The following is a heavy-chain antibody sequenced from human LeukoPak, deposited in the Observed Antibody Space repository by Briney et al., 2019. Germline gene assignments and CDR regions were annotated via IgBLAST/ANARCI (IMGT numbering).Heavy chain of an antibody. CDR2: INWNGGST. V-gene: IGHV3-20*04. CDR1: GFTFDDYG. J-gene: IGHJ4*02. CDR3: ATNHNWNHVGTFDY. Sequence: GGSLRLSCAASGFTFDDYGMSWVRQAPGKGLEWVSGINWNGGSTGYADSVKGQFTISRDNAKNSLYLQMNSLRAEDTALYYCATNHNWNHVGTFDYWGQGTLVTVSS. D-gene: IGHD1-14*01.